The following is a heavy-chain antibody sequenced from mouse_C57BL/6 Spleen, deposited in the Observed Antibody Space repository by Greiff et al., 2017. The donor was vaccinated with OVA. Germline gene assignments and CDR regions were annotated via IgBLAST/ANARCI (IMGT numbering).Heavy chain of an antibody. CDR2: ISYSGST. Sequence: EVQLQESGPGMVKPSQSLSLTCTVTGYSITSGYDWHWIRHFPGNKLEWMGYISYSGSTNYNPSLKSRISITHDTSKNHFFLKLNSVTTEDTATYYCASGYYGGYFDVWGTGTTVTVSS. D-gene: IGHD1-1*01. J-gene: IGHJ1*03. CDR3: ASGYYGGYFDV. V-gene: IGHV3-1*01. CDR1: GYSITSGYD.